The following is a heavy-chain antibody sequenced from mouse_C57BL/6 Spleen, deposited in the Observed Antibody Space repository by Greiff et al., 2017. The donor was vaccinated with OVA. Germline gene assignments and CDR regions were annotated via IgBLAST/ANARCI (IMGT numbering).Heavy chain of an antibody. CDR3: AREGYDYDGAWFAY. CDR2: IYPRSGNT. CDR1: GYTFTSYG. Sequence: VQLVESGAELARPGASVKLSCKASGYTFTSYGISWVKQRTGQGLEWIGEIYPRSGNTYYNEKFKGKATLTADKSSSTAYMELRSLTSEDSAVYFCAREGYDYDGAWFAYWGQGTLVTVSA. D-gene: IGHD2-4*01. V-gene: IGHV1-81*01. J-gene: IGHJ3*01.